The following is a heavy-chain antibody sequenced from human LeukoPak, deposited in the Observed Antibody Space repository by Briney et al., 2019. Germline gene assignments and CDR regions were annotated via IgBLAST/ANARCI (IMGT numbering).Heavy chain of an antibody. CDR1: GGSISSGSYY. CDR2: IDPSGST. D-gene: IGHD3-9*01. Sequence: SETLSLTCTVSGGSISSGSYYWSWIRQPAGKGLEWIGRIDPSGSTNYDPSLKSRVTISVDTSKNQFSLRLSSVTAADTAVYYCARESRPYDILTGYLWGAFDYWGQGTLVTVSS. J-gene: IGHJ4*02. V-gene: IGHV4-61*02. CDR3: ARESRPYDILTGYLWGAFDY.